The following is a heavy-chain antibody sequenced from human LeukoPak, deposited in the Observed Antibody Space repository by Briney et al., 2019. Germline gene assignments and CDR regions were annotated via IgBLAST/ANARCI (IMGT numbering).Heavy chain of an antibody. Sequence: SETLSLTCTVSGSPISSSGYYWGWIRQPPGKVLDWIGCIYYSGSTYYNPSLKSRVTISVDTSKNQFSLKLSSVTAAETAVYYCARDTAILYYFDYWGQGTLVTVSS. CDR2: IYYSGST. D-gene: IGHD5-18*01. CDR3: ARDTAILYYFDY. J-gene: IGHJ4*02. V-gene: IGHV4-39*02. CDR1: GSPISSSGYY.